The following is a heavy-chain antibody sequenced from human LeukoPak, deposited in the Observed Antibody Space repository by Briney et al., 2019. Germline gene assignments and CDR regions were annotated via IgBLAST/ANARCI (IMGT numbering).Heavy chain of an antibody. V-gene: IGHV3-21*01. D-gene: IGHD6-19*01. J-gene: IGHJ4*02. CDR3: AAGSGWRFDY. CDR2: ISSSSSYI. CDR1: GFTFSCYS. Sequence: GGSLRLSCAASGFTFSCYSMNWVRQAPGKGLEWVSSISSSSSYIYYADSVKGRFTISRDNAKNSLYLQMNSLRAEDTAVYYCAAGSGWRFDYWGQGTLVTVFS.